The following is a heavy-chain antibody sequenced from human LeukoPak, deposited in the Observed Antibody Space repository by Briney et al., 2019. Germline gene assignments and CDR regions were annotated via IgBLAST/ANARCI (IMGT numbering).Heavy chain of an antibody. J-gene: IGHJ6*02. Sequence: GGSLRLSCAASGFTFSGYGIHWVSQAGKGLEWVAVISYDGKNQYYADSVKGRLTISRDNSKNTLYLQMSSLRAEDTAVYYCAKDWRWQQPIYGMNVWGQGTTVTVS. D-gene: IGHD5-24*01. CDR1: GFTFSGYG. CDR3: AKDWRWQQPIYGMNV. V-gene: IGHV3-30*18. CDR2: ISYDGKNQ.